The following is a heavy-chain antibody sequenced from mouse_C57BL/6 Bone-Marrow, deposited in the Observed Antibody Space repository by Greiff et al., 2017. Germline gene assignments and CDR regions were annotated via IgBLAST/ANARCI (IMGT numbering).Heavy chain of an antibody. J-gene: IGHJ3*01. Sequence: EVMLVESGPGLAKPSQTLSLTCSVTGYSITSDYWNWIRKFPGNKLEYMGYISYSGSTYYNPSLKSRISITRDTSKNQYYLQLNSVTTEDTATYYCARSIGGIYDGYPGAYWGQGTLVTVSA. CDR3: ARSIGGIYDGYPGAY. V-gene: IGHV3-8*01. D-gene: IGHD2-3*01. CDR2: ISYSGST. CDR1: GYSITSDY.